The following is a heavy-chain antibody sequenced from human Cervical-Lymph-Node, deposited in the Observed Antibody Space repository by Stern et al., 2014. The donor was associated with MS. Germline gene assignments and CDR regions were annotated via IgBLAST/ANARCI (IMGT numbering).Heavy chain of an antibody. CDR1: GYTFTSYA. CDR2: INAGNGNT. D-gene: IGHD3-22*01. Sequence: QVQLLESGAEVKKPGASVKVSCKASGYTFTSYAMHWVRQAPGQRLEWMGWINAGNGNTKYSQKFQGRVTITRDTSASTAYMELSSLRSEDTAVYYCARALERYYYDSSGYYSNWFDPWGQGTLVTVSS. J-gene: IGHJ5*02. CDR3: ARALERYYYDSSGYYSNWFDP. V-gene: IGHV1-3*01.